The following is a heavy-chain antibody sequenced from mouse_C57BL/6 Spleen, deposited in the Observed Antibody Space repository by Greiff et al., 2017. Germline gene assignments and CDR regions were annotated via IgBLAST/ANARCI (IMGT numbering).Heavy chain of an antibody. D-gene: IGHD1-1*01. V-gene: IGHV14-1*01. J-gene: IGHJ4*01. CDR2: IDPEDGYT. CDR1: GFHIKDSY. Sequence: EVQLQQSGAELVRPGASVKLSCPASGFHIKDSYMHWVKQRPEQGLAWIGRIDPEDGYTEYAPNLQGQATMTADTSSNTAYLQLNSLTCEDTAVYYCTTCYYGSSCDAIDYWGQETSVTVSS. CDR3: TTCYYGSSCDAIDY.